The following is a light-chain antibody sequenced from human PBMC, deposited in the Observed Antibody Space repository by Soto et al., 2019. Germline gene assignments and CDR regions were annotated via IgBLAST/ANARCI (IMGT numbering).Light chain of an antibody. CDR2: DAS. Sequence: EIVLTQSPATLYVSPGERATLSCRASQSVSRYLAWYQQKPGQAPRLLIYDASNRATGIPARFSGSGSGTDFTLTISSLETEDFAVYDGQQRSNWPLTFCGGTKVDIK. CDR1: QSVSRY. J-gene: IGKJ4*01. V-gene: IGKV3-11*01. CDR3: QQRSNWPLT.